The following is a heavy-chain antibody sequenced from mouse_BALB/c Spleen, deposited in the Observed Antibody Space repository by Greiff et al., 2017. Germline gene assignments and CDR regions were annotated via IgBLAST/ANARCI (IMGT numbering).Heavy chain of an antibody. J-gene: IGHJ4*01. CDR3: ASRGSYYYAMDY. V-gene: IGHV1S127*01. D-gene: IGHD3-1*01. CDR1: GYSFTSYW. Sequence: QVQLQQSGPQLVRPGASVKISCKASGYSFTSYWMHWVKQRPGQGLEWIGMIDPSDSETRLNQKFKDKATLTVDKSSSTAYMQLSSPTSEDSAVYYCASRGSYYYAMDYWGQGTSVTVSS. CDR2: IDPSDSET.